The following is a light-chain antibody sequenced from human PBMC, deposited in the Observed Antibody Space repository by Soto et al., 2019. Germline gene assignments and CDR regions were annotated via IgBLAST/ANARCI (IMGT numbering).Light chain of an antibody. Sequence: SYELTQPPSVSVSPGQTASITCSGDKLGDKYACWYQQKPGQSPVLVIYQDSKRPSGIPERFSGSKSGNTATLTISGTQAMDEADYYCQACDSSTPVVFVGGTKVTVL. CDR3: QACDSSTPVV. J-gene: IGLJ2*01. CDR1: KLGDKY. V-gene: IGLV3-1*01. CDR2: QDS.